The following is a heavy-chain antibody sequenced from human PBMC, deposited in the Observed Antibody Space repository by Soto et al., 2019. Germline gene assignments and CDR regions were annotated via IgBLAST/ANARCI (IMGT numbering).Heavy chain of an antibody. CDR1: DYSFTAYW. Sequence: GESLKISCQASDYSFTAYWITWVRQMPGKGLEWMATIDPSDSYVDYSPSFRGHVTFSVDRSITTFYLQWNSLKASDSAKYFCTRRASSSFYHFDFWGQGALVTVSS. V-gene: IGHV5-10-1*01. D-gene: IGHD2-2*01. CDR2: IDPSDSYV. CDR3: TRRASSSFYHFDF. J-gene: IGHJ4*02.